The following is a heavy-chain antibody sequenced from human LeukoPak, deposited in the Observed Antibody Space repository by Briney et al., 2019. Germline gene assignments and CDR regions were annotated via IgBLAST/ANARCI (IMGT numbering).Heavy chain of an antibody. J-gene: IGHJ6*03. CDR1: GFTFSSYS. Sequence: PGGSLRLSCAASGFTFSSYSMNWVRQAPGKGLEWVSSISSSSSYIYYADSVKGRFTISRDNAKNSLYLQMNSLRAEDTAVYYCARDRNSLEYYDFWSGYYSYFYSPETYYYMDVWGKGTTVTVSS. D-gene: IGHD3-3*01. CDR2: ISSSSSYI. V-gene: IGHV3-21*01. CDR3: ARDRNSLEYYDFWSGYYSYFYSPETYYYMDV.